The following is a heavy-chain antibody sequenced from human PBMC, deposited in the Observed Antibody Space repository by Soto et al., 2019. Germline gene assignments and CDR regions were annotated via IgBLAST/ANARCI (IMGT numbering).Heavy chain of an antibody. D-gene: IGHD3-22*01. Sequence: ASVKVSCKASGYTFTSYGISWVRQAPGQGLEWMGRINPSGGSTNYLQKLQGRITMTTDTSTSTVYMELSSLRSEDTAVYFCARADYYDSSGFYYDCWGQGSPVTVS. J-gene: IGHJ4*02. V-gene: IGHV1-18*01. CDR3: ARADYYDSSGFYYDC. CDR2: INPSGGST. CDR1: GYTFTSYG.